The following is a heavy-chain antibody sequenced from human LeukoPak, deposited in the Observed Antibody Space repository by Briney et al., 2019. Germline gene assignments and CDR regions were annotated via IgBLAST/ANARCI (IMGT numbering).Heavy chain of an antibody. CDR1: GYTFTGYY. J-gene: IGHJ4*02. Sequence: ASVKVSCKASGYTFTGYYMHWVRQAPGQGLEWMGWINPNSGGTNYAQKFQGWVTMTRDTSISTAYMELSRLRSDDTAVYYCARAYSSGWYWVYWGQGTLVTVSS. CDR3: ARAYSSGWYWVY. V-gene: IGHV1-2*04. D-gene: IGHD6-19*01. CDR2: INPNSGGT.